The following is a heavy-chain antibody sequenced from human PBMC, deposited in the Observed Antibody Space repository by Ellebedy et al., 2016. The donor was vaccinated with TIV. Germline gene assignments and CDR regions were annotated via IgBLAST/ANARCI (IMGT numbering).Heavy chain of an antibody. CDR1: GDSISSSVYY. D-gene: IGHD3-10*01. CDR2: FSQSGST. V-gene: IGHV4-39*01. CDR3: ASHMVRESTWFDP. J-gene: IGHJ5*02. Sequence: MPSETLSLTCTVSGDSISSSVYYWGWIRQPPGKGLEWIGSFSQSGSTYYNPSLTSRVTISVDTSKNQFSLKLSTVTAADTAVYYCASHMVRESTWFDPWGQGTLVTVSS.